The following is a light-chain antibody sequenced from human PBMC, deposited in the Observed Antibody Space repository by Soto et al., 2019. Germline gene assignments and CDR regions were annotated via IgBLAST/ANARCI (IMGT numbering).Light chain of an antibody. CDR3: QQYSSYSAGT. CDR2: EAS. CDR1: QSIDSW. V-gene: IGKV1-5*03. Sequence: DIQMTQSPSTLSASVGDRVTITCRASQSIDSWLAWYQQKPGKTPNLLIYEASSLESGVPSRFSGSGSGTEFTLTISSLQPDDFATYYCQQYSSYSAGTFGQGTTVEIK. J-gene: IGKJ1*01.